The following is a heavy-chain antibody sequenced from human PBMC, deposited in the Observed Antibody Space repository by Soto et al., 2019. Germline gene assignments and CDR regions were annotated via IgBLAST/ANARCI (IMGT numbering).Heavy chain of an antibody. Sequence: GGSLRLSCAASGFTFSSYGMHWVRQAPGKGLEWVAVISYDGSNKYYADSVKGRFTISRDNFKNTLYLQMNSLRAEDTAVYYCAKVEKLWYNPWYFDYWGQGTLVTVSS. J-gene: IGHJ4*02. V-gene: IGHV3-30*18. CDR2: ISYDGSNK. CDR1: GFTFSSYG. D-gene: IGHD1-20*01. CDR3: AKVEKLWYNPWYFDY.